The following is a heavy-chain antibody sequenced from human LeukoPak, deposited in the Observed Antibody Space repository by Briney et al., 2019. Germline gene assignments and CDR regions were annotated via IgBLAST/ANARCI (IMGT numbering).Heavy chain of an antibody. CDR3: ARDARTNMYSSGWYGYFDY. J-gene: IGHJ4*02. CDR1: GFTASSNY. D-gene: IGHD6-19*01. Sequence: GGSLRLSCAPSGFTASSNYKSGVRRAPGGGLVWVSVICSGGSTYYADSVKGRFTISRDNSKNTLYLQMNSLRAEDTAVYYCARDARTNMYSSGWYGYFDYWGQGTLVTVSS. CDR2: ICSGGST. V-gene: IGHV3-53*01.